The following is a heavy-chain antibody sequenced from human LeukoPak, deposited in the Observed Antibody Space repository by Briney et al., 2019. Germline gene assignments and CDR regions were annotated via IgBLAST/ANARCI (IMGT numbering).Heavy chain of an antibody. CDR2: IKRDGSVK. CDR3: ARDRGTRNGKAFDI. CDR1: GYTFSSYW. Sequence: GGSLRLSCAASGYTFSSYWMSWVRQAPGKGLEWVASIKRDGSVKKYVDSVQGRFTVSRDNTENSLYLQMNSLRADDTAVYYCARDRGTRNGKAFDIWGQGTMVTVSS. V-gene: IGHV3-7*01. D-gene: IGHD1-1*01. J-gene: IGHJ3*02.